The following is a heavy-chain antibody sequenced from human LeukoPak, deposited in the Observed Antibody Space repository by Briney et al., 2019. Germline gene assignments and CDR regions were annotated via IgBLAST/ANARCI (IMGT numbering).Heavy chain of an antibody. J-gene: IGHJ5*02. CDR1: GGSISSYY. CDR3: ARLTWYHWFDP. V-gene: IGHV4-59*01. CDR2: IYNSGST. Sequence: SETLSLTCTVSGGSISSYYWNWIRQPPGKGLEWIGYIYNSGSTNYNPSLKSRVTISVDTSKNQFSLRLRSVTAADTAVYYCARLTWYHWFDPWGQGTLVTVSS. D-gene: IGHD6-13*01.